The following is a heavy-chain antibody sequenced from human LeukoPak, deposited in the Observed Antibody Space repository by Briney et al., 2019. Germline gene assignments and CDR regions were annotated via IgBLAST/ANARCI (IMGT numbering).Heavy chain of an antibody. Sequence: ASVKLSCKASGYTFSAYYIHWVRQAPGQGLEWMAWINPSNGDTNYAQKFQGRVTMTRDTSISTAYMELTRLISDDTAVYYCARVGSSGWYVHPTLDYWGQGTLVTVSS. J-gene: IGHJ4*02. V-gene: IGHV1-2*02. CDR1: GYTFSAYY. CDR2: INPSNGDT. D-gene: IGHD6-19*01. CDR3: ARVGSSGWYVHPTLDY.